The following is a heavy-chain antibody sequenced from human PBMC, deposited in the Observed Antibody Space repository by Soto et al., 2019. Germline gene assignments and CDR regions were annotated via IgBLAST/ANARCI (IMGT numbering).Heavy chain of an antibody. CDR1: GFTFSSYG. Sequence: PGGSLRLSCAASGFTFSSYGMHWVRQAPGKGLEWVAVISYDGSNKYYADSVKGRFTISRDNSKNTLYLQMNSLRAEDTAVYYCAKDARGYSYGRFDYWGQGTLVTVSS. CDR2: ISYDGSNK. CDR3: AKDARGYSYGRFDY. V-gene: IGHV3-30*18. D-gene: IGHD5-18*01. J-gene: IGHJ4*02.